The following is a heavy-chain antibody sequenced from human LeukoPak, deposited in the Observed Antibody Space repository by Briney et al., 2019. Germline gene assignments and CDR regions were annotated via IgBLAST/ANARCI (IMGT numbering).Heavy chain of an antibody. Sequence: GGPLRLSCTAPGFNFGAYAMSWVRQAPGKGLEWVGFVTSQAFGGRIEYAASVRGRFTTSRDDSKSTAYLQMNSLKTEDTAVYFCTRNGRGCSSTSCYAGRFDPWGQGTQVTVSS. V-gene: IGHV3-49*04. D-gene: IGHD2-2*01. CDR3: TRNGRGCSSTSCYAGRFDP. CDR2: VTSQAFGGRI. CDR1: GFNFGAYA. J-gene: IGHJ5*02.